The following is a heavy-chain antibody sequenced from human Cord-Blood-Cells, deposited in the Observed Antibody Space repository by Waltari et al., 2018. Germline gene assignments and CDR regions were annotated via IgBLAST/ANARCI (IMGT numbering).Heavy chain of an antibody. V-gene: IGHV1-24*01. D-gene: IGHD3-9*01. CDR2: FDPEDGET. Sequence: QVQLVQSGAEVKKPGASVKVSCKVSGYTLTELSMHWVRTAPGKGLEWMGGFDPEDGETIYAQKFQGRVTMTEDTSTDTAYMELSSLRSEDTAVYYCATVRPYDILTGYSNYYFDYWGQGTLVTVSS. J-gene: IGHJ4*02. CDR3: ATVRPYDILTGYSNYYFDY. CDR1: GYTLTELS.